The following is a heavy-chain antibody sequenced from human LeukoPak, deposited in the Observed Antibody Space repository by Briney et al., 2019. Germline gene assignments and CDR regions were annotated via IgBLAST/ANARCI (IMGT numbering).Heavy chain of an antibody. Sequence: GGSLRLSCAASGFTFSNYGIHWVRQAPGKGLEWVAFIRYDGVNKYYADSVQGRFTISRDNSKNNVYLQMNSLGTEDTAVYYCAKDYSVGVFDPSDWLDPWGQGTLVTVSS. CDR2: IRYDGVNK. CDR3: AKDYSVGVFDPSDWLDP. D-gene: IGHD3-16*02. CDR1: GFTFSNYG. J-gene: IGHJ5*02. V-gene: IGHV3-30*02.